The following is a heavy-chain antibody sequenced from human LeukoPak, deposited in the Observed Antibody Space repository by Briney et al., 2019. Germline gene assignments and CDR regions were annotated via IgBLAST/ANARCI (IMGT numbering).Heavy chain of an antibody. CDR1: GGSISSYY. D-gene: IGHD3-16*01. Sequence: GSLRLSCTVSGGSISSYYWSWIRQPAGKALEWIGRVHTSGNPNYNPSLESRVSISIDRSKNQFSLELNSVTAADTAVYYCARDGGDLGPGTIRGARFYYYYMDVWGKGTTVTVSS. CDR2: VHTSGNP. V-gene: IGHV4-4*07. J-gene: IGHJ6*03. CDR3: ARDGGDLGPGTIRGARFYYYYMDV.